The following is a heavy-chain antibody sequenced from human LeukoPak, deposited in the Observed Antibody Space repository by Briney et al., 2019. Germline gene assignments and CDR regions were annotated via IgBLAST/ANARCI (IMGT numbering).Heavy chain of an antibody. Sequence: PGGSLRLSCAASGFTFSSYGMHWVRQAPGKGLEWVAVISYDGSNKYYADSVKGRFTISRDNSKNTLYLQMNSLRAEDTAVYYCAKDSRELAYWGQGTLVTVSS. CDR2: ISYDGSNK. D-gene: IGHD3-10*01. V-gene: IGHV3-30*18. J-gene: IGHJ4*02. CDR3: AKDSRELAY. CDR1: GFTFSSYG.